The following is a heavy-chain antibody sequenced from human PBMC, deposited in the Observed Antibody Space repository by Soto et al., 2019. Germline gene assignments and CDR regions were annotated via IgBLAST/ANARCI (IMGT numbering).Heavy chain of an antibody. V-gene: IGHV4-31*03. CDR2: VYYSGSS. J-gene: IGHJ5*02. CDR1: GDSISGGASF. CDR3: AKLSCTSSTCYFPGWFDP. D-gene: IGHD2-2*01. Sequence: SETLSLTCTVSGDSISGGASFWSWIRQPPGKGLEWIANVYYSGSSFYNPSLKSRLTISVDTTKNQFSLQLKSMTAADTAVYYCAKLSCTSSTCYFPGWFDPWGQGTLVTVSS.